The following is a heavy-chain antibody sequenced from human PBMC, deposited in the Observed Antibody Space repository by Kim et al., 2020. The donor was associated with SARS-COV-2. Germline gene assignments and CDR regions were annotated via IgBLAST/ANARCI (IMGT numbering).Heavy chain of an antibody. Sequence: SQTLSLTCAISGDSVSSNSAAWNWIRQSPSRGLEWLGRTYYRSKWYNDYAVSVKSRITINPDTSKNQFSLQLNSVTPEDTAVYYCARDRAPGYDILTGYYRAYNWFDPWGQGTLVTVSS. CDR1: GDSVSSNSAA. V-gene: IGHV6-1*01. D-gene: IGHD3-9*01. CDR3: ARDRAPGYDILTGYYRAYNWFDP. CDR2: TYYRSKWYN. J-gene: IGHJ5*02.